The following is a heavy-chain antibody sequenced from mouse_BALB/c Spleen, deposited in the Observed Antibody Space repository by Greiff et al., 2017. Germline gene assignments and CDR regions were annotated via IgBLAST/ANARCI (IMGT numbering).Heavy chain of an antibody. CDR3: ARTGITTATGAMDY. CDR2: ISSGGST. D-gene: IGHD1-2*01. V-gene: IGHV5-6-5*01. J-gene: IGHJ4*01. Sequence: EVQGVESGGGLVKPGGSLKLSCAASGFTFSSYAMSWVRQTPEKRLEWVASISSGGSTYYPDSVKGRFTISRDNARNILYLQMSSLRSEDTAMYYCARTGITTATGAMDYWGQGTSVTVSS. CDR1: GFTFSSYA.